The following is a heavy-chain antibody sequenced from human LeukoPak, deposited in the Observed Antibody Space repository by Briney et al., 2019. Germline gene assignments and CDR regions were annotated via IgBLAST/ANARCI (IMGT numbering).Heavy chain of an antibody. J-gene: IGHJ4*02. D-gene: IGHD5-12*01. V-gene: IGHV3-30*04. CDR2: ISTEGSMK. Sequence: PGGSLRLSCAASGCTFSTYAMHWVRQAPGKGLEWVAVISTEGSMKDYTDSVKGRFTVSRDNSKKTIYLPMSSLRAEETAIYYCARVKQYILATIEDYWGEGAVVTVSS. CDR3: ARVKQYILATIEDY. CDR1: GCTFSTYA.